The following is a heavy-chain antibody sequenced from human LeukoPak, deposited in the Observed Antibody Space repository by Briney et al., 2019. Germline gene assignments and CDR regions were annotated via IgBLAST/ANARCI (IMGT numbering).Heavy chain of an antibody. V-gene: IGHV3-23*01. J-gene: IGHJ4*02. D-gene: IGHD5-18*01. Sequence: GGPLRLSCAASGFTFSTYAMSWVRQAPGRGLERVSAISGSSDTTYYADSVKGRFTISRDNSKNTLYLQMNSLRAEDTAVYYCANREGGYTYDPFDYWGQGTLVTVSS. CDR1: GFTFSTYA. CDR3: ANREGGYTYDPFDY. CDR2: ISGSSDTT.